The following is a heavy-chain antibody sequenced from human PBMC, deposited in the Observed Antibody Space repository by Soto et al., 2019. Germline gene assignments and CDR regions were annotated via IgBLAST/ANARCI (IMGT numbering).Heavy chain of an antibody. D-gene: IGHD3-10*01. V-gene: IGHV1-8*01. Sequence: ASVKVSCKASGYTFTRYYINWVRQGPGQGLEWMGWMNPNRGNTYYAHTFQGRFTITRDNSKSTPYLQLSSLRAEDTAVYYCAKAAGSRDLFSPYFDYWGKGTPVTVSS. CDR2: MNPNRGNT. CDR3: AKAAGSRDLFSPYFDY. CDR1: GYTFTRYY. J-gene: IGHJ4*02.